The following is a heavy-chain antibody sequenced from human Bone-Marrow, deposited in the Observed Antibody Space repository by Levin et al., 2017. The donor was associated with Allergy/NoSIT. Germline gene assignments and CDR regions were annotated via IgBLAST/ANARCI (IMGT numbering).Heavy chain of an antibody. J-gene: IGHJ3*02. Sequence: GESLKISCKASGYTFTSYGISWVRQAPGQGLEWMGWISAYNGNTNYAQKLQGRVTMTTDTSTSTAYMELRSLRSDDTAVYYCARDGRAAAGENDAFDIWGQGTMVTVSS. D-gene: IGHD6-13*01. CDR1: GYTFTSYG. CDR2: ISAYNGNT. CDR3: ARDGRAAAGENDAFDI. V-gene: IGHV1-18*01.